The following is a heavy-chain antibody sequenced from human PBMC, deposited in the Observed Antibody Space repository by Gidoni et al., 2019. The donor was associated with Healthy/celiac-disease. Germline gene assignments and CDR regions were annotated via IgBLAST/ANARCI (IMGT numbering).Heavy chain of an antibody. Sequence: QVQLVESGGGLVKPGGSLRLSCAASGFTLSDYYMGWIRQAPGKGLGWFSYISSSGSTIYYADSVKGRFTISRDNAKNSLYLQMNSLRAEDTAVYYWARELAAGIYYYYGMDVWGQGTTVTVSS. CDR3: ARELAAGIYYYYGMDV. CDR2: ISSSGSTI. D-gene: IGHD6-13*01. CDR1: GFTLSDYY. J-gene: IGHJ6*02. V-gene: IGHV3-11*01.